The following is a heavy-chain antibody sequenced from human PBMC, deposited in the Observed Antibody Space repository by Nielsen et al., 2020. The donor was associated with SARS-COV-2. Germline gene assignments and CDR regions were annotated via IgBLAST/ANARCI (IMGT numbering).Heavy chain of an antibody. J-gene: IGHJ4*02. Sequence: GESLKISCAASGFTFSSYSMNWVRQAPGKGLEWVSYISSSSSTIYYADSVKGRFTISRDNAKNSLYLQMNSLRAEDTAVYYCAKGRYYDSSGYYSGPHGDDHDYWGQGTLVTVSS. D-gene: IGHD3-22*01. V-gene: IGHV3-48*04. CDR1: GFTFSSYS. CDR2: ISSSSSTI. CDR3: AKGRYYDSSGYYSGPHGDDHDY.